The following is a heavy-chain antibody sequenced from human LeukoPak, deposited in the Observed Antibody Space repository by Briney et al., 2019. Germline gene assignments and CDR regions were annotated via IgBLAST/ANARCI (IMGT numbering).Heavy chain of an antibody. D-gene: IGHD2-21*02. CDR2: TSGYNGNT. CDR3: ARDERDSCGGDCYYFDY. V-gene: IGHV1-18*01. J-gene: IGHJ4*02. CDR1: GYTFSNYG. Sequence: ASVKVSCKASGYTFSNYGISWVRQAPGQGLEWMGWTSGYNGNTNQAQKLQGRVTMTTDTSTSTAYMELRSLRSDDTAVYYCARDERDSCGGDCYYFDYWGQGTLVTVSS.